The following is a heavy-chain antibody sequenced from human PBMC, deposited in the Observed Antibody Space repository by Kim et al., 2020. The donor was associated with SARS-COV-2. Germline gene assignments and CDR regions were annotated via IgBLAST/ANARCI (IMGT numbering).Heavy chain of an antibody. Sequence: SETLSLTCAVSGGSISSGGYSWSWIRQPPGKGLEWIGYIYHSGSTYYNPSLKSRVTISVDRSKNQFSLKLSSVTVADTAVYYCARSTRVWFDPWGQGTLVTVSS. CDR3: ARSTRVWFDP. CDR1: GGSISSGGYS. CDR2: IYHSGST. V-gene: IGHV4-30-2*01. J-gene: IGHJ5*02.